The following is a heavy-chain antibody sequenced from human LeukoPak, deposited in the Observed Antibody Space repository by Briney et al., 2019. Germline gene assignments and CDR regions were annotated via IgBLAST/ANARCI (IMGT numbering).Heavy chain of an antibody. Sequence: SETLSLTCTVSGGSISSSNYYWGWIRQPPGKGLEWIGSIYYSGSTYYNPSLKSRVTIFVDTSKNQFSLKLSSVTAADTAVYYCARRATYCSGGSCYLYYLDYWGQGTLVTVSS. V-gene: IGHV4-39*01. CDR1: GGSISSSNYY. J-gene: IGHJ4*02. D-gene: IGHD2-15*01. CDR3: ARRATYCSGGSCYLYYLDY. CDR2: IYYSGST.